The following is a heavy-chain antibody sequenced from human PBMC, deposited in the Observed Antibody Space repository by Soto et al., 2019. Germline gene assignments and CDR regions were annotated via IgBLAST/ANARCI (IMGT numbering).Heavy chain of an antibody. J-gene: IGHJ6*02. D-gene: IGHD6-13*01. V-gene: IGHV6-1*01. CDR1: GDSVSSNSAA. Sequence: SQTLSLTCAISGDSVSSNSAAWNWIRQSPSRGLEWLGRTYYRSKWYNDYAVSVKSRITINPDTSKNQFSLQLNSVTPEDTAVYYCARDALNLEQLVLIVYYGMDVWGQGTTVTVSS. CDR3: ARDALNLEQLVLIVYYGMDV. CDR2: TYYRSKWYN.